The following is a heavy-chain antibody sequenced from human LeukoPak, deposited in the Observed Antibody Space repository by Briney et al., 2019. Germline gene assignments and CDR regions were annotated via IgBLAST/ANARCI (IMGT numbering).Heavy chain of an antibody. CDR3: ARVMAARREVLNWFDP. Sequence: SETLSLTCTVSGGSISSSGSYWGWIRQPPGKGLEWIGSVYYSGNTYNPSLKSRVTISVDTSKNQFSLNLASVNAADTAIYYCARVMAARREVLNWFDPWGQGTLVTVSS. CDR2: VYYSGNT. V-gene: IGHV4-39*07. CDR1: GGSISSSGSY. J-gene: IGHJ5*02. D-gene: IGHD6-6*01.